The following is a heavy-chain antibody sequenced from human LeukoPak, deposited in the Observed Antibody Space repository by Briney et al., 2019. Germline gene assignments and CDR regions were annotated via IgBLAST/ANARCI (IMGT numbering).Heavy chain of an antibody. Sequence: GGSLRLSCAASGFTFSSYAMHWVRQAPGKGLEWVAVISYDGSNKYYADSVKGRFTISRDNSKNTLYLQMNGLRAEDTAVYYCAREGCSGGSCYTDYWGQGTLVTVSS. V-gene: IGHV3-30-3*01. CDR3: AREGCSGGSCYTDY. CDR2: ISYDGSNK. D-gene: IGHD2-15*01. CDR1: GFTFSSYA. J-gene: IGHJ4*02.